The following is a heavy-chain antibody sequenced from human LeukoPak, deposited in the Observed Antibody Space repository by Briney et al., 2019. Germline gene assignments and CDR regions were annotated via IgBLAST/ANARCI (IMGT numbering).Heavy chain of an antibody. Sequence: GGSLRLSCTASGFSFSGHWMHWARQLPGKGLVWVSRISPTGSTTSYADSVKGRFTVSRDNAKNSLFLQMNSLRAEDTAVYYCARESAGIQDLDYWGQGTLVTVSS. J-gene: IGHJ4*02. CDR1: GFSFSGHW. CDR2: ISPTGSTT. CDR3: ARESAGIQDLDY. V-gene: IGHV3-74*01.